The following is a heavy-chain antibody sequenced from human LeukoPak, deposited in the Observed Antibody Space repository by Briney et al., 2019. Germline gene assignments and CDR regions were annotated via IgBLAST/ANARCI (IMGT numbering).Heavy chain of an antibody. Sequence: ASVKVSCKASGYTFTSYAMHWVRQAPGQGLEWMGWINPNSGGTNYAQKFQGRVTMTRDTSISTAYMELSRLRSDDTAVYYCARDRGVSLHGFDYWGQGTLVTVSS. CDR3: ARDRGVSLHGFDY. CDR1: GYTFTSYA. CDR2: INPNSGGT. V-gene: IGHV1-2*02. J-gene: IGHJ4*02. D-gene: IGHD6-13*01.